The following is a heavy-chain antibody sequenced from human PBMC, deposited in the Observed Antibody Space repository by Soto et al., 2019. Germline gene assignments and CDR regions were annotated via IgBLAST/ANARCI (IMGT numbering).Heavy chain of an antibody. D-gene: IGHD3-10*01. CDR3: AKNSGWFDS. CDR1: RFSFSSND. CDR2: IDGSGATT. Sequence: GWSLRLSCASSRFSFSSNDMTWFRQAPGKGLEYLSTIDGSGATTYYADSVKGRFTISRDNSKNAVFLQMNSLRADDTAVYDCAKNSGWFDSWGQGTLVTVS. V-gene: IGHV3-23*01. J-gene: IGHJ5*01.